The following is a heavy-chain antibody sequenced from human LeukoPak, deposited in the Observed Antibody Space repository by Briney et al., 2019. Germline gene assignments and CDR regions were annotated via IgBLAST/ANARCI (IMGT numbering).Heavy chain of an antibody. CDR2: ISSSSYT. Sequence: GGSLRLSCAASGSTFSNFGMNWVRQAPGKGLEWVSSISSSSYTYYADSVKDRITISRDNAKNSLYLQMNSLRVEDTAVYYCARGGHPRYWGQGTLVTVSS. CDR1: GSTFSNFG. J-gene: IGHJ4*02. CDR3: ARGGHPRY. V-gene: IGHV3-21*01.